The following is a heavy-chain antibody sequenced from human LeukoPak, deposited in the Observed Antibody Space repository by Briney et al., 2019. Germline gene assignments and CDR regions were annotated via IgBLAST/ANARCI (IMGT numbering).Heavy chain of an antibody. CDR2: ISPSDSTI. CDR1: GFTFSSYD. V-gene: IGHV3-48*03. CDR3: ARGRGSV. Sequence: GGSPRLSCAASGFTFSSYDMNWVRQAPGKGLEWVSFISPSDSTIYYAESVKGRFTISRDNAKNSVYLQMNSLRVEDTAVYYCARGRGSVWGKGTTVTVSS. J-gene: IGHJ6*04. D-gene: IGHD5-12*01.